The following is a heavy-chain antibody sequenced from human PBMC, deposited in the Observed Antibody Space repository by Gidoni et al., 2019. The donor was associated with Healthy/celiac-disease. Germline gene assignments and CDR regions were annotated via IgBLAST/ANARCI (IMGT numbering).Heavy chain of an antibody. Sequence: QVQLVESGGGLVKPGGSLRLSCAACGFTFSDYYMGWIRQAPGKGLEWVSYISSSGSTIYYADSVKGRFTISRDNAKNSLYLQMNSLRAEDTAVYYCARGPRFGELSSQFNWFDPWGQGTLVTVSS. V-gene: IGHV3-11*01. CDR1: GFTFSDYY. CDR2: ISSSGSTI. CDR3: ARGPRFGELSSQFNWFDP. J-gene: IGHJ5*02. D-gene: IGHD3-10*01.